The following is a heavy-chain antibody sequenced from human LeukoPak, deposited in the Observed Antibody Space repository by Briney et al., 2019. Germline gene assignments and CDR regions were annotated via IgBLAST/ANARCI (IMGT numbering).Heavy chain of an antibody. CDR1: GFTFSNAW. CDR3: TTFGRGGNSFDY. Sequence: GGSLRLSCAASGFTFSNAWMSWVRQAPGKGLEWVGRIKSKTDGGTTDYAAPVKGRFIISRDGSKNTLYLQMNSLKTEDTAVYYCTTFGRGGNSFDYWGQGTLVTVSS. V-gene: IGHV3-15*01. D-gene: IGHD2-15*01. J-gene: IGHJ4*02. CDR2: IKSKTDGGTT.